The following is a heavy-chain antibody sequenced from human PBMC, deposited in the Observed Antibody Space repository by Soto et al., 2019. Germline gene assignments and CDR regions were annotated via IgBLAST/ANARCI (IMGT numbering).Heavy chain of an antibody. CDR1: GYTFTSYY. V-gene: IGHV1-46*03. Sequence: ASVKVSCKASGYTFTSYYMHWVRQAPGQGLERMGIINPSGGSTSYAQKFQGRVTMTRDTSTSTVYMEPSSLRSEDTAVYYCAKCITIFGVVITLYYYYYMDVWGKGTTVTVSS. CDR3: AKCITIFGVVITLYYYYYMDV. J-gene: IGHJ6*03. D-gene: IGHD3-3*01. CDR2: INPSGGST.